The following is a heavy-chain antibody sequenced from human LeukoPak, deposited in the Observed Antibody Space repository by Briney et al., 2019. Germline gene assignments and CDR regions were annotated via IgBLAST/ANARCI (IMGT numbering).Heavy chain of an antibody. CDR2: ISSSGGST. Sequence: AGSLCLSCAASGFTFSTYDMSWVRQGPGKGLEWVSGISSSGGSTYYADSMKGRFTISRDNSKTTLYLQMNSLRAEDTAVYYCAKSALYDFWSGYPPPTFDYWGQGALVTVSS. D-gene: IGHD3-3*01. V-gene: IGHV3-23*01. CDR3: AKSALYDFWSGYPPPTFDY. J-gene: IGHJ4*02. CDR1: GFTFSTYD.